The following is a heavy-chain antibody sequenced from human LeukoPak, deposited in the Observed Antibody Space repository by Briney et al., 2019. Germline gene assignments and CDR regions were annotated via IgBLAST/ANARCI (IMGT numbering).Heavy chain of an antibody. Sequence: GGSLRLSCAASGFIFSSYGMHWVRQAPGKGLECVAVISYDGSNKYYADSVKGRFTISRDNSKNTLYLQMNSLRAEDTAVYYCAKDWSAATCSYYFDYWGQGTLVTVSS. CDR2: ISYDGSNK. V-gene: IGHV3-30*18. D-gene: IGHD2-15*01. CDR1: GFIFSSYG. J-gene: IGHJ4*02. CDR3: AKDWSAATCSYYFDY.